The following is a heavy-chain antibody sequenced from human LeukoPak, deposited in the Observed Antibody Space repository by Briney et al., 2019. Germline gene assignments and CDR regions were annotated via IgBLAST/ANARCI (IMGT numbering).Heavy chain of an antibody. D-gene: IGHD1-26*01. Sequence: PGGSLRLSCAASGFTFSSYGMSWVRQAPGKGLEWVSGINWNGGSTGYADSVKGRFTISRDNAKNSLYLQMNSLRAEDTALYYCARDSTGASGSYYVDNWGQGTLVTVSS. CDR1: GFTFSSYG. J-gene: IGHJ4*02. CDR2: INWNGGST. V-gene: IGHV3-20*04. CDR3: ARDSTGASGSYYVDN.